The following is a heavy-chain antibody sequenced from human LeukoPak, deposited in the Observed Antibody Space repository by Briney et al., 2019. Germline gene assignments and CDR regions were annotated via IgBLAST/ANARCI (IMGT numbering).Heavy chain of an antibody. J-gene: IGHJ4*02. D-gene: IGHD2-8*02. CDR2: IYSDGTT. CDR1: GFTVSSNY. V-gene: IGHV3-53*01. Sequence: GGSLRLSCAASGFTVSSNYMTWVRQAPGKGLEWVSLIYSDGTTYYADSVKGRFTISRDNSKNTLYLQMNSLRAEDTAVYYCAKDLTDLSYWGQGTLVTVSS. CDR3: AKDLTDLSY.